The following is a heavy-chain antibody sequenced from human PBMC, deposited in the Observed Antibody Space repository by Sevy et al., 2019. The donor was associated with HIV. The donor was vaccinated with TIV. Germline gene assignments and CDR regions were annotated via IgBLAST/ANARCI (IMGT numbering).Heavy chain of an antibody. J-gene: IGHJ4*02. D-gene: IGHD6-13*01. CDR3: AKNTAAAGAGGFDY. CDR2: IQYDGNTK. V-gene: IGHV3-30*02. Sequence: GESLKISCAASGFTFSYFGMHWVRQAPGKGLGWVTFIQYDGNTKYYADSVKGRFTISRDNSKNTLFLQMNSLKSDDTAVYYCAKNTAAAGAGGFDYWGQRALVTVSS. CDR1: GFTFSYFG.